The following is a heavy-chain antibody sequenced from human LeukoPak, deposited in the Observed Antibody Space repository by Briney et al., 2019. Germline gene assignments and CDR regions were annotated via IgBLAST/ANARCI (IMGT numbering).Heavy chain of an antibody. CDR2: IYDSEST. CDR1: GGSISSYY. J-gene: IGHJ4*02. CDR3: ARHIDGYIHFDY. Sequence: SETLSLTCTVAGGSISSYYCSWIRQPPGKGLEWIAYIYDSESTNYTPSLKSTVTISVDTSKNPFSLKLSSVTAAHTAVYYCARHIDGYIHFDYWGQGTLATVSS. V-gene: IGHV4-59*08. D-gene: IGHD5-24*01.